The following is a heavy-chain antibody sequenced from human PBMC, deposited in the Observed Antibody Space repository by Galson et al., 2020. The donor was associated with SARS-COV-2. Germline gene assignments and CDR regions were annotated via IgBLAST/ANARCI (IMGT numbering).Heavy chain of an antibody. V-gene: IGHV1-2*02. J-gene: IGHJ4*02. CDR2: ISPNTGGT. Sequence: ASVKVSCQASGYTFTDYYIHWVRQAPGQGLDWMGWISPNTGGTNFAQKFQGRVTMTSDTSISTAYMELTRLTSDDTAVYYCARQTAVAEVSFDYWGQGTLVAVSS. CDR3: ARQTAVAEVSFDY. D-gene: IGHD4-17*01. CDR1: GYTFTDYY.